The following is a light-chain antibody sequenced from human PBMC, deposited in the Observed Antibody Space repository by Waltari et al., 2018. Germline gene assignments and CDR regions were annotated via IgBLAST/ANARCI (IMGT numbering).Light chain of an antibody. CDR3: QSYDSSLSGRV. J-gene: IGLJ3*02. Sequence: QSVLTQPPSVSGAPGQRVTISCPGTSSNIGAGFEVLWYQHLPGSSPKLLIFASYKRSSGVPDRISGSTSGTSASLAITGLQAEDEADYYCQSYDSSLSGRVFGGGTRLTVL. CDR1: SSNIGAGFE. CDR2: ASY. V-gene: IGLV1-40*01.